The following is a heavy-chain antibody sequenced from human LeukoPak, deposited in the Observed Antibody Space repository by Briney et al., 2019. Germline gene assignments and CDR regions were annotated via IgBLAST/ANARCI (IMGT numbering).Heavy chain of an antibody. V-gene: IGHV1-2*02. CDR3: ARDGDSSSWVRYYFYYMDV. Sequence: VASVKVSCKASGYTFTGYYMHWVRQAPGQGLEWMGWINPNSGGTNYAQKFQGRVTMTRDTSISTAYMELSRLRSDDTAVYYCARDGDSSSWVRYYFYYMDVWGKGTTVTVSS. J-gene: IGHJ6*03. D-gene: IGHD6-13*01. CDR1: GYTFTGYY. CDR2: INPNSGGT.